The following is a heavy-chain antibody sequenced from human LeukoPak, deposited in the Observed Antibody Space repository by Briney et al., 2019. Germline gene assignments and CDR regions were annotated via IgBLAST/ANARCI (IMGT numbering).Heavy chain of an antibody. D-gene: IGHD3-10*01. V-gene: IGHV3-23*01. CDR1: GFTFSSYA. J-gene: IGHJ6*02. Sequence: GGSLRLSCAASGFTFSSYAMSWVRQAPGKGLEWVSAISDSGGSTYYADSVKGRFTISRDNSKNTLYLQMNSLRAEDTAVYYCAKSTMVRGVSLSHYYYGMDVWGQGTTVTVSS. CDR2: ISDSGGST. CDR3: AKSTMVRGVSLSHYYYGMDV.